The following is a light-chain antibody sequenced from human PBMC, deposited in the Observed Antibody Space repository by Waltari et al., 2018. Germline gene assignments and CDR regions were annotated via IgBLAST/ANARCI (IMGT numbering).Light chain of an antibody. V-gene: IGLV7-46*01. CDR2: YTN. Sequence: QAVVTQEPSLTVSPGATVTLPCGSDPGPVTSGHYPYWFQQKPGQAPRALVFYTNKKHSWTPARFSGSFLGGKAALTLSGAQPEDEADYYCLLSFSGDRRVFGGGTKLTVL. CDR3: LLSFSGDRRV. J-gene: IGLJ3*02. CDR1: PGPVTSGHY.